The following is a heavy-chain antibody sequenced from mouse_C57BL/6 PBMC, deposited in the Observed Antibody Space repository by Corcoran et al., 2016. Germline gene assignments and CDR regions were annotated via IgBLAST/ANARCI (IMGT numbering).Heavy chain of an antibody. J-gene: IGHJ2*01. V-gene: IGHV1-76*01. CDR3: ARRTSYSSGVLGD. CDR1: GYTFTDYY. Sequence: QVQLKQSGAELVRPGASVKLSCKASGYTFTDYYINWVKQRPGQGLEWIARIYPGSGNTYYNEKFKGKATLTAEKSSSTSYMQLSSLTSEDSAVYFCARRTSYSSGVLGDWGQGTTLTVSS. CDR2: IYPGSGNT. D-gene: IGHD3-2*02.